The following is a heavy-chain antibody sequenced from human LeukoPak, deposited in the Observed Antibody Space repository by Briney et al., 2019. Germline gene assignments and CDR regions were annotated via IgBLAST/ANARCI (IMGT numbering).Heavy chain of an antibody. J-gene: IGHJ4*02. CDR1: GFTFGDYA. CDR3: ARDPPMNYYGSGSYYNVIYYFDY. CDR2: IKQDGSEK. V-gene: IGHV3-7*01. Sequence: PGGSLRLSCTASGFTFGDYAMTWVRQAPGKGLEWVANIKQDGSEKYYVDSVKGRFTISRDNAKNSLYLQMNSLRAGDTAVYYCARDPPMNYYGSGSYYNVIYYFDYWGQGTLVTVSS. D-gene: IGHD3-10*01.